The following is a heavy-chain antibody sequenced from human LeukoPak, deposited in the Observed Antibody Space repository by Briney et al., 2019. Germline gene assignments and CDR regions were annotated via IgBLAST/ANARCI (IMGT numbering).Heavy chain of an antibody. Sequence: ETLSLTCTVSGGSISSYYWSWVRQPPGEGLEWGGYIYYRRSTNYNPSLQSRVTISVDTSKNQFSLKLSSVTAADTAVYYCARDLGYCSSTSCYGWFDPWGQGTLVTVSS. CDR2: IYYRRST. CDR1: GGSISSYY. CDR3: ARDLGYCSSTSCYGWFDP. D-gene: IGHD2-2*03. V-gene: IGHV4-59*01. J-gene: IGHJ5*02.